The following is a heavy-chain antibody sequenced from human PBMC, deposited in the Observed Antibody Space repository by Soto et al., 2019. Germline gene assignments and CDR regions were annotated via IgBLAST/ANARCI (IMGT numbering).Heavy chain of an antibody. CDR2: FDPEDGET. V-gene: IGHV1-24*01. CDR3: ATSPGRRVVVIRYYYYGMDV. CDR1: GYTLTELS. D-gene: IGHD3-22*01. Sequence: ASVKVSCKVSGYTLTELSMHWVRQAPGKGLEWMGGFDPEDGETIYAQKFQGRVTMTEDTSTDTAYMELSSLRSEDTAVYYCATSPGRRVVVIRYYYYGMDVWGQGTTVTVSS. J-gene: IGHJ6*02.